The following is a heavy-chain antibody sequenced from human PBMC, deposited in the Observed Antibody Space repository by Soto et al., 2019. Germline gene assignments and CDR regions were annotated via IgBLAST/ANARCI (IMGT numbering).Heavy chain of an antibody. CDR3: ARRIGGAVADWFDP. Sequence: SETLSLTCTVSGGSISSSSYYWGWIRQPPGKGREWIGSNYYSESTYYNPSLKSRVTISVNTSKNQFSLKLSSVTAADTAVYYCARRIGGAVADWFDPWGQGTLVTVSS. D-gene: IGHD6-19*01. J-gene: IGHJ5*02. V-gene: IGHV4-39*01. CDR2: NYYSEST. CDR1: GGSISSSSYY.